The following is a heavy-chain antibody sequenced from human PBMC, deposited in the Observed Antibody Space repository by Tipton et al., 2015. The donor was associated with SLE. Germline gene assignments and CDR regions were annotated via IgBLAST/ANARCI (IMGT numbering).Heavy chain of an antibody. V-gene: IGHV3-30-3*01. J-gene: IGHJ6*03. CDR3: ARGGPMVRGVNYYYYMDV. CDR2: ISYDGSNK. CDR1: GFTFSSYA. D-gene: IGHD3-10*01. Sequence: SLRLSCAASGFTFSSYAMHWVRQAPGKGLEWVAVISYDGSNKYYADSVKGRFTISRDNSKNTLYLQMNSLRAEDTAVYYCARGGPMVRGVNYYYYMDVWGIGTTVTVSS.